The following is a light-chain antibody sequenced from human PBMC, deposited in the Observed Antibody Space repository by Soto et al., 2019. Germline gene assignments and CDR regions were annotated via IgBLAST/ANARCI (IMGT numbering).Light chain of an antibody. CDR3: SSYTSSNTLL. Sequence: QSALTQPASVSGSPGQSITISCTGTSSDVGGYNYVSWYQQHPGKAPKVMIYDVSNRPSGASNRFSGSKSGNTASLTISGLQAGVEADYYCSSYTSSNTLLFGGGTKLTVL. J-gene: IGLJ2*01. V-gene: IGLV2-14*03. CDR2: DVS. CDR1: SSDVGGYNY.